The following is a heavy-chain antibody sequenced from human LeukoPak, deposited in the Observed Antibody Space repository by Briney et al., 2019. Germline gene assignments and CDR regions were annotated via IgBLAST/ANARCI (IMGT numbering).Heavy chain of an antibody. D-gene: IGHD3-22*01. J-gene: IGHJ4*02. Sequence: SVKVSCKASGGTSSSYAISWVRQAPGQGLEWMGGIIPIFGTANYAQKFQGRVTITTDESTSTAYMELSSLRSEDTAVYYCARVSDDSSFSFDYWGQGTLVTVSS. CDR1: GGTSSSYA. V-gene: IGHV1-69*05. CDR2: IIPIFGTA. CDR3: ARVSDDSSFSFDY.